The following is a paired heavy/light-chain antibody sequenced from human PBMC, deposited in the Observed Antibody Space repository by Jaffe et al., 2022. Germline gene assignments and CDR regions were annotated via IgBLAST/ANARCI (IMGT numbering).Heavy chain of an antibody. Sequence: QVTLKESGPALVKPTQTLTLTCTFSGFSLSTSGMRASWIRQPPGKALEWLARIDWDDDKFYSTSLKTRLTISKDTSKNQVVLTMTNMDPVDTATYYCALSYGSGLGNGYWGQGTLVTVSS. CDR1: GFSLSTSGMR. CDR3: ALSYGSGLGNGY. CDR2: IDWDDDK. J-gene: IGHJ4*02. D-gene: IGHD3-10*01. V-gene: IGHV2-70*04.
Light chain of an antibody. CDR3: SSYTSSSTPGEV. CDR2: DVS. CDR1: SSDVGGYNY. J-gene: IGLJ2*01. Sequence: QSALTQPASVSGSPGQSITISCTGTSSDVGGYNYVSWYQQHPGKAPKLMIYDVSNRPSGVSNRFSGSKSGNTASLTISGLQAEDEADYYCSSYTSSSTPGEVFGGGTKLTVL. V-gene: IGLV2-14*03.